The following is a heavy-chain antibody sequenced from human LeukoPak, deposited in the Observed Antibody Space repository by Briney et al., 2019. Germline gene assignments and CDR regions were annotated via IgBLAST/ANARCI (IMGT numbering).Heavy chain of an antibody. CDR1: GGSISSYY. Sequence: SETLSLTCTVSGGSISSYYWSWIRQPPGKGLEWIGYIYYSGSTNYNPSLKSRVTISVDTSKNQFSLKLSSVTAADTAVYYCASGAVADLYYFDSWGQGTLVTVSS. D-gene: IGHD6-19*01. V-gene: IGHV4-59*12. J-gene: IGHJ4*02. CDR3: ASGAVADLYYFDS. CDR2: IYYSGST.